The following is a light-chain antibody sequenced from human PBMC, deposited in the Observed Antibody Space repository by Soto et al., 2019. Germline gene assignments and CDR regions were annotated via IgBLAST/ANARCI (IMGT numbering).Light chain of an antibody. Sequence: EIVLTQSPGTLSLSPGERATLSCRASQSVSSSYLAWYQQKPGQAPRLLIYGASSRATGIPDRFSGSGSGTDFTLTISRLEPDDFAVYYCQQYGSLGITFGGGTKVEIK. CDR3: QQYGSLGIT. CDR2: GAS. V-gene: IGKV3-20*01. J-gene: IGKJ4*01. CDR1: QSVSSSY.